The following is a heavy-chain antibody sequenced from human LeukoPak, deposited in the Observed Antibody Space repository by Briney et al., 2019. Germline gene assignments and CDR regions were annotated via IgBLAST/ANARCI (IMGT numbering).Heavy chain of an antibody. D-gene: IGHD6-13*01. Sequence: PSETLSLTCTVSGGSISSSSYYWGWIRQSPGKGLEWIGSIYYSGRTYYNPSLKSRVTMSVDTSKNQISLKLSSVTAADTAVYYCARQFRAGSSWVFPYYFDYWGQGTLVTVSS. J-gene: IGHJ4*02. CDR1: GGSISSSSYY. V-gene: IGHV4-39*01. CDR2: IYYSGRT. CDR3: ARQFRAGSSWVFPYYFDY.